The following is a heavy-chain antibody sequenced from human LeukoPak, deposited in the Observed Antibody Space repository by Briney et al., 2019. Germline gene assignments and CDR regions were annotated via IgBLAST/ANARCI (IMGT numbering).Heavy chain of an antibody. CDR1: GFPFSTYW. CDR2: ISYDGSNK. CDR3: ARDFTVVVAAYEDYYYYGMDV. J-gene: IGHJ6*02. Sequence: GGSLRLSCTASGFPFSTYWLSWVRQAPGKGLEWVAVISYDGSNKYYADSVKGRFTISRDNSKNTLYLQMNSLRAEDTAVYYCARDFTVVVAAYEDYYYYGMDVWGQGTTVTVSS. D-gene: IGHD2-15*01. V-gene: IGHV3-30-3*01.